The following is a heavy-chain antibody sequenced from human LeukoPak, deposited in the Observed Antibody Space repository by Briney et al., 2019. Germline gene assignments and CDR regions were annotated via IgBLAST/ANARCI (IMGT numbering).Heavy chain of an antibody. J-gene: IGHJ4*02. CDR2: IKQDGSEK. CDR3: ARSQRWYYDGSGYSGYFDY. Sequence: SGGSLRLSCAASGFTFSSYWMSWVRQAPGKGLEWVANIKQDGSEKDYVDSVKGRFTISRDNAKNSLYLQMNSLRGEDTAVYYCARSQRWYYDGSGYSGYFDYWGQGTLVTVSS. CDR1: GFTFSSYW. V-gene: IGHV3-7*01. D-gene: IGHD3-22*01.